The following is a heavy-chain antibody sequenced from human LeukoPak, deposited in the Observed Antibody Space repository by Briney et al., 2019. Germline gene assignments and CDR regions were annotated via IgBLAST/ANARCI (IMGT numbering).Heavy chain of an antibody. J-gene: IGHJ4*02. Sequence: SETLSLTCTVSGGSISSSSYYWGWIRQPPGKGLEWIGSIYYSGSTYYNPSLKSRVTISVDTSKNQFSLKLSSVTAADTAVYYCARVGFVAVAGTNKKDYWGQGTLVTVSS. CDR2: IYYSGST. D-gene: IGHD6-19*01. CDR1: GGSISSSSYY. CDR3: ARVGFVAVAGTNKKDY. V-gene: IGHV4-39*07.